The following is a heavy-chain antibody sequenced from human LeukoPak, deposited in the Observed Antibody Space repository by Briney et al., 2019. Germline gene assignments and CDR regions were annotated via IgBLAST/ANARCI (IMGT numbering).Heavy chain of an antibody. Sequence: PGRSLRLSCAASGFTFSSYGMHWVRQAPGKGLEWVAVISYDRSNKYYADSVKGRFTISRDNSKNTLYLQMNSLRAEDTAVYYCAKDGSWNRPTYYFDYWGQGTLVTVSS. CDR1: GFTFSSYG. V-gene: IGHV3-30*18. CDR2: ISYDRSNK. J-gene: IGHJ4*02. D-gene: IGHD1-1*01. CDR3: AKDGSWNRPTYYFDY.